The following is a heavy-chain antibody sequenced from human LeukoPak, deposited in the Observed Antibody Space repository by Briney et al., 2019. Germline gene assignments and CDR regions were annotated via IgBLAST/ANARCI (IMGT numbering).Heavy chain of an antibody. CDR1: GFTFSSYE. J-gene: IGHJ4*02. CDR3: ARLYSSSSGRALDY. V-gene: IGHV3-48*03. Sequence: GRSLRLSCAASGFTFSSYEMNWVRQAPGKGLEWASYISSSGSNIYYADSVKGRFTISRDNAKNSLFLQMNSLRAEDTAGYYCARLYSSSSGRALDYWGQGTLVTVSS. CDR2: ISSSGSNI. D-gene: IGHD6-6*01.